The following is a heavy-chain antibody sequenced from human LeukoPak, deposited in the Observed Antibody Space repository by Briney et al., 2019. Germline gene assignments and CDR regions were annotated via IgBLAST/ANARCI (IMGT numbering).Heavy chain of an antibody. CDR1: GYTFTAYY. Sequence: SVTVSCKASGYTFTAYYIHWVRQAPGQGLEWMGRIIPILGMANYAQKFQGRVTITADKSTSTAYMELSSLRSEDTAVYYCARDFSWTGDYYYYGMDVWGQGTTVTVSS. CDR2: IIPILGMA. V-gene: IGHV1-69*04. J-gene: IGHJ6*02. CDR3: ARDFSWTGDYYYYGMDV. D-gene: IGHD3/OR15-3a*01.